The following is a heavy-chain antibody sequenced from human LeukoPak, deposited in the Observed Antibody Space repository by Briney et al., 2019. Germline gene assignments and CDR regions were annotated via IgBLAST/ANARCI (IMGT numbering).Heavy chain of an antibody. CDR3: ARTSYDYVWGSYRLFDY. D-gene: IGHD3-16*02. Sequence: ASVKVSCKVSGYTLTELSMHWVRQAPGKGLEWMGGIIPIFGTANYAQKFQGRVTITADESTSTAYMELSSLRSEDTAVYYCARTSYDYVWGSYRLFDYWGQGTLVTVSS. CDR1: GYTLTELS. J-gene: IGHJ4*02. CDR2: IIPIFGTA. V-gene: IGHV1-69*13.